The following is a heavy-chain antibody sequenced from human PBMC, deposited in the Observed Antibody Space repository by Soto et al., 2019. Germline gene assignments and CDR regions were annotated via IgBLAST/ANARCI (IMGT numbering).Heavy chain of an antibody. Sequence: PVGSLRLSCSASGFIFSNYAMSWARQAPGKGLEWVSTISGSGVRTYYADSVKGRFTISRDNSKNTLDLQMNNLRVEDTAIYYCAKDHAREQFVRGENWFDSWGQGTLVTVSS. CDR3: AKDHAREQFVRGENWFDS. CDR1: GFIFSNYA. V-gene: IGHV3-23*01. J-gene: IGHJ5*01. D-gene: IGHD6-6*01. CDR2: ISGSGVRT.